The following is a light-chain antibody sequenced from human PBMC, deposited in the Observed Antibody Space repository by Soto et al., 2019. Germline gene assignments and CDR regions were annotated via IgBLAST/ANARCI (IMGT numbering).Light chain of an antibody. CDR3: QQYSSSPGT. J-gene: IGKJ1*01. Sequence: EIVLTQSPGTLSLSPGERATLSCRASQSASSSYLAWYQQKPGQAPRLLIYGASSRATGIPDRFSGSGSGXXXXXXXXXXXXXDXAVYYCQQYSSSPGTFGQGTKVEIK. CDR1: QSASSSY. CDR2: GAS. V-gene: IGKV3-20*01.